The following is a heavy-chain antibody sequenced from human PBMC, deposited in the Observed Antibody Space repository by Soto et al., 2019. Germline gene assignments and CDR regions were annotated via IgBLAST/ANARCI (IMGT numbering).Heavy chain of an antibody. D-gene: IGHD2-15*01. CDR1: GFSVSNAW. V-gene: IGHV3-15*07. J-gene: IGHJ6*02. Sequence: EVQLVDSGGGLVKPGGSLRLSCEASGFSVSNAWMNWVRQAPGKGLEWVGRIKTRDEGETTNYAAPVKGRFTISRDDSKNTLYLQMNSLTTEDTAVYYCTTASVVGFWGQGTTVTVSS. CDR3: TTASVVGF. CDR2: IKTRDEGETT.